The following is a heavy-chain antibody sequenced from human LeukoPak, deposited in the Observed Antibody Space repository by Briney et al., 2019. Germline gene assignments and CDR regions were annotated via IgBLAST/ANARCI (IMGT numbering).Heavy chain of an antibody. CDR2: ISWNSGSI. CDR1: GFTFDNYR. Sequence: PGGSLRLSCAASGFTFDNYRMSWVRQAPGKGLEWVSGISWNSGSIGYADSVKGRFTISRDNAKNSLYLQMNSPRAEDTALYYCAKASGGSYYTEYYFDYWGQGTLVTVSS. CDR3: AKASGGSYYTEYYFDY. V-gene: IGHV3-9*01. D-gene: IGHD1-26*01. J-gene: IGHJ4*02.